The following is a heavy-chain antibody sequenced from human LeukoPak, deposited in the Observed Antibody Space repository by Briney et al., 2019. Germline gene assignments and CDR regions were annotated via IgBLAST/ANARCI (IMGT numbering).Heavy chain of an antibody. CDR3: ARALMVYATFDY. D-gene: IGHD2-8*01. J-gene: IGHJ4*02. CDR2: IYYSGST. CDR1: GGSISSYY. V-gene: IGHV4-59*08. Sequence: SGTLSLTCTVSGGSISSYYWSWIRQPPGEGLEWIGYIYYSGSTNYNPSLKSRVTISVDTSKNQFSLKLSSVTAADTAVYYCARALMVYATFDYWGQGTLVTVSS.